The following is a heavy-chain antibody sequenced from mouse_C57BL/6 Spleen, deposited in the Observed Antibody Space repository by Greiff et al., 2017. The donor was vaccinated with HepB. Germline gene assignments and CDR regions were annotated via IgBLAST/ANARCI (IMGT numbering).Heavy chain of an antibody. CDR3: ARLYYGSSYEDWYFDV. CDR2: IDPSDSET. CDR1: GYTFTSYW. J-gene: IGHJ1*03. V-gene: IGHV1-52*01. Sequence: VQLQQPGAELVRPGSSVKLSCKASGYTFTSYWMHWVKQRPIQGLEWIGNIDPSDSETHYNQKFKDKATLTVDKSSSTAYMQLSSLTSEDSAVYYCARLYYGSSYEDWYFDVWGTGTTVTVSS. D-gene: IGHD1-1*01.